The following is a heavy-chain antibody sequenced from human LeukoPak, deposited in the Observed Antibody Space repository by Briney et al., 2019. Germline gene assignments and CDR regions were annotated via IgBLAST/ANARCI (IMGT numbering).Heavy chain of an antibody. V-gene: IGHV1-2*02. D-gene: IGHD3-10*02. J-gene: IGHJ4*02. CDR1: GYTFTSYG. CDR3: ARNHVPDY. CDR2: INPNSGGT. Sequence: GASVKVSCKASGYTFTSYGISWVRQAPGQGLEWMGWINPNSGGTKYAQKFQGRVTMTRDTSISTAYMDLSRLRSDDTAVYYCARNHVPDYWGQGTLVTVSS.